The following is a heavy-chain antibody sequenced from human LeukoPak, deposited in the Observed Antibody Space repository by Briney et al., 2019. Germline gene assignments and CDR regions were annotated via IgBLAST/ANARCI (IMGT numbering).Heavy chain of an antibody. V-gene: IGHV3-48*02. CDR1: AFTFTIYA. D-gene: IGHD3-22*01. CDR2: ISSSSSTI. CDR3: AREATDYYDSLDY. Sequence: HSGGSLTLSCVGSAFTFTIYAVHWVRQAPGKGLEWVSYISSSSSTIYYADTVKGRFTISRDNAKNSLYLQMNSLRDEDTAVYYCAREATDYYDSLDYWGQGTLVTVSS. J-gene: IGHJ4*02.